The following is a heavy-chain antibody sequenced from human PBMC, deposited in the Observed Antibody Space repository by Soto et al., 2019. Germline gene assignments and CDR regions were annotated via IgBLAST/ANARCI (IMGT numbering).Heavy chain of an antibody. Sequence: EVQLLESGGGLVQPGGSLRLSCAASGFTFSSYAMSWVRQAPGKGLEWVSAISGSGGSTYYADSVKGRFTISRDNSKNTLYLQMNSLRADDTAVYYCAKEGPGSASLWAHFQHWGQGTLVTVSS. J-gene: IGHJ1*01. D-gene: IGHD1-26*01. CDR2: ISGSGGST. CDR3: AKEGPGSASLWAHFQH. V-gene: IGHV3-23*01. CDR1: GFTFSSYA.